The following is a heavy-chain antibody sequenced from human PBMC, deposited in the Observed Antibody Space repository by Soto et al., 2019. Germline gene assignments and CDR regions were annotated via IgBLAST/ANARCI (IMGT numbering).Heavy chain of an antibody. V-gene: IGHV1-18*01. CDR2: TSAYTGNT. CDR1: GYTFSIYG. Sequence: ASVKVSCKASGYTFSIYGITWVRQSPGQGLEWMGWTSAYTGNTNYAQKLQGRVTMTTDTSTSTAYMELRSLIYDDTAVYYCARADCIGGTCRLSYFYGMNVWGQGTTVTVSS. D-gene: IGHD2-15*01. J-gene: IGHJ6*02. CDR3: ARADCIGGTCRLSYFYGMNV.